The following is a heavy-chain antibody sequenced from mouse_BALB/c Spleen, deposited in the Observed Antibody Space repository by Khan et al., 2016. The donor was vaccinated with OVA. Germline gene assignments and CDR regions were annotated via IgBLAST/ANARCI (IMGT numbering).Heavy chain of an antibody. D-gene: IGHD2-1*01. Sequence: QIQLVQSGPELKKPGEAVNISCKASGYTFTNYGMTWVTQAPGKGLKWIGWINTYTGEPTYADDFKGRFAFSLETSATTASLQINNLKNEDTATYFCARVGNYWYVDVWGAGTTVTVSS. CDR2: INTYTGEP. CDR3: ARVGNYWYVDV. V-gene: IGHV9-3-1*01. J-gene: IGHJ1*01. CDR1: GYTFTNYG.